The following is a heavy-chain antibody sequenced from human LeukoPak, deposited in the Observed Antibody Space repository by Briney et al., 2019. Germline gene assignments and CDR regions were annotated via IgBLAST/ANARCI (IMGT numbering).Heavy chain of an antibody. D-gene: IGHD3-10*01. CDR3: ARDRPGFGRDYYYYMDV. Sequence: GGSLRLSCAASGFTFSSYSMNWVRQAPGKGLEWVSSISSSSSYIYYADSVKGRFTISRDNAKNSLYLQMNSLRAEDTAVYYCARDRPGFGRDYYYYMDVWGKGTTVTVSS. CDR1: GFTFSSYS. V-gene: IGHV3-21*01. CDR2: ISSSSSYI. J-gene: IGHJ6*03.